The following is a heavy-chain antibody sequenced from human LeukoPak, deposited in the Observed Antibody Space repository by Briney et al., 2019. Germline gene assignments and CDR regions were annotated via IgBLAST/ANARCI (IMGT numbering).Heavy chain of an antibody. CDR3: ARVSFFGGSSGAGSIDY. V-gene: IGHV4-39*07. D-gene: IGHD3-10*01. Sequence: SETLSLTCTVSGGSISSSSYYWGWIRQPPGKGLEWIGSVYYSGSTYYNPSLKSRVTISVDTSKNQFSLKLSSVTAADTAVYYCARVSFFGGSSGAGSIDYWGQGTLVTVSS. J-gene: IGHJ4*02. CDR2: VYYSGST. CDR1: GGSISSSSYY.